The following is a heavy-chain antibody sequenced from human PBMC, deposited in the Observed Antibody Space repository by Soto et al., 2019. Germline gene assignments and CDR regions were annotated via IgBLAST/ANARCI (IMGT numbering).Heavy chain of an antibody. J-gene: IGHJ4*02. D-gene: IGHD6-19*01. CDR3: AHRLRGRAAGPFAY. CDR2: IYWNDDK. Sequence: QITLKESGPTLVKPTQPLTLTCTFSGFSLSTSGVGVGWIRQPPGKALEWLALIYWNDDKRDSTSLKSRHTITKHTSKIHVVLTMTNMDPVDTATYYCAHRLRGRAAGPFAYWGQATLVTVSS. V-gene: IGHV2-5*01. CDR1: GFSLSTSGVG.